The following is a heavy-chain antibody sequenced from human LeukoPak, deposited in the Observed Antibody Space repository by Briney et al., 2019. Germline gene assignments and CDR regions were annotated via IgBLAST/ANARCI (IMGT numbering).Heavy chain of an antibody. Sequence: GGSLRLSCAASGFTFSSYAMHWVRQAPGKGLEWVAVISYDGSNKYYADSVKGRFTISRDNSKNTLYLQMNSLRAEDTAVYYCARGLQAGYSGSLEDYWGQGTLATVSS. CDR2: ISYDGSNK. D-gene: IGHD1-26*01. CDR1: GFTFSSYA. V-gene: IGHV3-30-3*01. CDR3: ARGLQAGYSGSLEDY. J-gene: IGHJ4*02.